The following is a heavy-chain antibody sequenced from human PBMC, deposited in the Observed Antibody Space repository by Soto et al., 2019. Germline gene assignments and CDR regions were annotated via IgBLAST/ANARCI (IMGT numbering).Heavy chain of an antibody. Sequence: SETLSLTCAVSGAPLSGYYWNWIRQPPGERLEWIGHINHIGGTRYNPSLRSRIRMSVDTTKSQFSVRLSSVTAADTATYYCATNSKTQYYEVSAYYYDSWGQGTLVTVSS. J-gene: IGHJ5*01. CDR1: GAPLSGYY. D-gene: IGHD3-22*01. CDR2: INHIGGT. CDR3: ATNSKTQYYEVSAYYYDS. V-gene: IGHV4-34*10.